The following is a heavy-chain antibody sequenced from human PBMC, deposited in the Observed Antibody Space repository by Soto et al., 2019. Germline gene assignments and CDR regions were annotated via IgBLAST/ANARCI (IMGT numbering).Heavy chain of an antibody. J-gene: IGHJ3*02. CDR2: VRYDGSNI. CDR3: AKAEDGGRGPLSASDI. V-gene: IGHV3-30*02. D-gene: IGHD3-10*01. Sequence: KGLEWVAVVRYDGSNIYYATSVKGRFAISKDKSMATLFLQMDSLGPDDTAVYFCAKAEDGGRGPLSASDIRGHGTLVT.